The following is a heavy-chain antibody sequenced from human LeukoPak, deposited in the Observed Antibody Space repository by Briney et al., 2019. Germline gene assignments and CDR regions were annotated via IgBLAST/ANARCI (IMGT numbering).Heavy chain of an antibody. CDR3: ARAREYYDYVWGSYRRYYFDY. V-gene: IGHV3-30*02. Sequence: PGGSLRLSCAASGFTFSSYGMHWVRQAPGKGLEWVAFIRYDGSNKYYADSVKGRFTISRDNAKNSLYLQMNSLRAEDTAVYYCARAREYYDYVWGSYRRYYFDYWGQGTLVTVSS. CDR1: GFTFSSYG. J-gene: IGHJ4*02. D-gene: IGHD3-16*02. CDR2: IRYDGSNK.